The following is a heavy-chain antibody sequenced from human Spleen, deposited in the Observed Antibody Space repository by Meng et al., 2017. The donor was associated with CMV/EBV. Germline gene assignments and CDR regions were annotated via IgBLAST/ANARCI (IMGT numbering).Heavy chain of an antibody. CDR3: ARHFSGAGFSEWFFDY. J-gene: IGHJ4*02. CDR1: GYSFTSYW. CDR2: IYPGDSDT. V-gene: IGHV5-51*01. D-gene: IGHD3-3*01. Sequence: KVSCKGSGYSFTSYWIGWVRQMPGKGLEWMGIIYPGDSDTRYSPSFQGQVTISADKSISTAYLQWSSLTASDTAIYYCARHFSGAGFSEWFFDYWGQGTLVTVSS.